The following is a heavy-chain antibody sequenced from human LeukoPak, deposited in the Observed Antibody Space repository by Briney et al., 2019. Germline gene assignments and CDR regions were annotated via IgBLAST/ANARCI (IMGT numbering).Heavy chain of an antibody. V-gene: IGHV4-39*07. CDR3: ARQRADHNYPRGGDY. J-gene: IGHJ4*02. D-gene: IGHD5-24*01. CDR2: ISYSGST. Sequence: PSETLSLTCTVSGGSISSSNYHWGWIRQPPGKGLEWIGSISYSGSTYYNPSLKSRVTISVDTSKNQFSLKLSSVTAADTAVYYCARQRADHNYPRGGDYWGQGTLVTVSS. CDR1: GGSISSSNYH.